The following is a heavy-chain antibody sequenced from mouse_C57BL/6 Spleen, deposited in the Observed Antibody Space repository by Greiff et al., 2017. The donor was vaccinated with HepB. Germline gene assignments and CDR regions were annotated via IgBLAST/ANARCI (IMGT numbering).Heavy chain of an antibody. Sequence: EVKLMESGGGLVKPGGSLKLSCAASGFTFSDYGMHWVRQAPEKGLEWVAYISSGSSTIYYADTVKGRFTISRDNAKNTLFLQMTSLRSEDTAMYYCARRSNQYYFDYWGQGTTLTVSS. V-gene: IGHV5-17*01. D-gene: IGHD2-5*01. CDR3: ARRSNQYYFDY. CDR1: GFTFSDYG. CDR2: ISSGSSTI. J-gene: IGHJ2*01.